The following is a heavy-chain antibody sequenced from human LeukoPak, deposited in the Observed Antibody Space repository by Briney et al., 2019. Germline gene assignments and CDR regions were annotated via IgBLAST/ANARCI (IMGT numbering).Heavy chain of an antibody. V-gene: IGHV3-23*01. CDR1: GFTVSTNY. Sequence: GGSLRLSCAASGFTVSTNYMSWVRQAPGKGLEWVSSISGSGDSTFYADSVKGRFSISRDNSKNTLYLQVNGLRTEDTAVYYCARDYKGVMHINYYYYMDVWGKGTTVTISS. D-gene: IGHD3-16*01. J-gene: IGHJ6*03. CDR3: ARDYKGVMHINYYYYMDV. CDR2: ISGSGDST.